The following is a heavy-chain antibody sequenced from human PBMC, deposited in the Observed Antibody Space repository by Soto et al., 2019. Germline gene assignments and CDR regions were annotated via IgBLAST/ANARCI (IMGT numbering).Heavy chain of an antibody. CDR3: AKDGVAGGYCSSTSCFHSPSYGMDV. CDR2: ISYDGSNK. Sequence: GGSLRLSCAASGFTFSSYGMHWVRQAPGKGLEWVAVISYDGSNKYYADSVKGRFTISRDNSKNTLYLQMNSLRAEDTAVYYCAKDGVAGGYCSSTSCFHSPSYGMDVWGQGTTVTVS. D-gene: IGHD2-2*01. J-gene: IGHJ6*02. V-gene: IGHV3-30*18. CDR1: GFTFSSYG.